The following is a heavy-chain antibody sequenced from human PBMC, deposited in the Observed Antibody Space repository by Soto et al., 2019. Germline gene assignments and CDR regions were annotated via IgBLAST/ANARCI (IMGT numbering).Heavy chain of an antibody. V-gene: IGHV4-39*01. CDR1: GGSVSSSSYF. CDR3: ARHYPYAQPRTSNWFDP. CDR2: IYYGGTT. D-gene: IGHD2-2*01. J-gene: IGHJ5*02. Sequence: QLQLQESGPGLVKPSETLSLTCTVSGGSVSSSSYFWGWIRQPPGRGLEWIGSIYYGGTTYYNSSLKSRLTISVDTSKNQFSLRLSSVTAADTAVYYCARHYPYAQPRTSNWFDPWGQGSLVTVSS.